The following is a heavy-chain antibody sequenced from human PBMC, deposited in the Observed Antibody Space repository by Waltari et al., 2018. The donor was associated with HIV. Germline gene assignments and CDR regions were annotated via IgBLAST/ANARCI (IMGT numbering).Heavy chain of an antibody. CDR1: GFTFSNSA. Sequence: QVQLVESGGGVVQPGRSLRLSCAASGFTFSNSAMHWVRQAPGKGLEWVAVISYDGSNKYYADSVKGRFTISRDNSKITLYLQMNSLRAEDTAVYYCARDPSGYSYNYVLSPYFDYWGQGTLVTVSS. CDR3: ARDPSGYSYNYVLSPYFDY. CDR2: ISYDGSNK. J-gene: IGHJ4*02. D-gene: IGHD5-18*01. V-gene: IGHV3-30*04.